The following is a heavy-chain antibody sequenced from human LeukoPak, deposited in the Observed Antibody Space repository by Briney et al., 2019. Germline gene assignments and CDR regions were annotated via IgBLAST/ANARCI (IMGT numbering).Heavy chain of an antibody. D-gene: IGHD5-18*01. Sequence: GESLKISCKGSGYNFTNYWIGWVRQMPGKGLEWMGIIYPGDSDTRYSPSFQGQVTISADKSTSTTYLQWSSLKASDTAMYYCARRGYSFGYDYWGQGTLVTVSS. V-gene: IGHV5-51*01. CDR2: IYPGDSDT. J-gene: IGHJ4*02. CDR1: GYNFTNYW. CDR3: ARRGYSFGYDY.